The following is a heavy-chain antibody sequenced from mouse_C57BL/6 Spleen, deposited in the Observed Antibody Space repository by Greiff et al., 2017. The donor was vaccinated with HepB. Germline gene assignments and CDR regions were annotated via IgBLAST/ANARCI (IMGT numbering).Heavy chain of an antibody. V-gene: IGHV1-4*01. J-gene: IGHJ3*01. CDR2: INPSSGYT. D-gene: IGHD2-3*01. CDR1: GYTFTSYT. Sequence: QVQLKQSGAELARPGASVKMSCKASGYTFTSYTMHWVKQRPGQGLEWIGYINPSSGYTKYNQKFKDKATLTADKSSSTAYMQLSSLTSEDSAVYYCAGPYDWFAYWGQGTLVTVSA. CDR3: AGPYDWFAY.